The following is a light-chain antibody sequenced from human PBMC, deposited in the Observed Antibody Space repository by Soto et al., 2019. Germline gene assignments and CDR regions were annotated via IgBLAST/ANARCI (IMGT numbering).Light chain of an antibody. CDR2: KAS. CDR1: QTISSW. J-gene: IGKJ1*01. V-gene: IGKV1-5*03. CDR3: QHYNSYSEA. Sequence: DIQMTQSPSTLSGSVGARVTITWRASQTISSWLAWYQQKPGKAPKLLIYKASTLKSGVPSRFSGSGSGTEFTLTISSLQPDDFATYYCQHYNSYSEAFGQGTKVDIK.